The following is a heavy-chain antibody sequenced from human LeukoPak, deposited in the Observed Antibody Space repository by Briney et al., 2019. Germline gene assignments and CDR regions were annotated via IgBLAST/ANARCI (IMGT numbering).Heavy chain of an antibody. D-gene: IGHD2/OR15-2a*01. Sequence: GGPLSLSCAAAGFTFSSYVMHWRHQARGKGVGGVTFMRYDGSNKYYADSVKGRFTISRDNSKNTLYLQINSLRAEDTAVYYCAKDNTTSVTYYCYGMDVWGQGTTVTVSS. J-gene: IGHJ6*02. V-gene: IGHV3-30*02. CDR2: MRYDGSNK. CDR3: AKDNTTSVTYYCYGMDV. CDR1: GFTFSSYV.